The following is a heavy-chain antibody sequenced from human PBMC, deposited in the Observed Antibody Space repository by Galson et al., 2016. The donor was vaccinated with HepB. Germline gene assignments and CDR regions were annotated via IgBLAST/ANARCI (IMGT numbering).Heavy chain of an antibody. J-gene: IGHJ4*02. D-gene: IGHD3-10*02. CDR3: AKRHEFCPPVGCSVDY. CDR1: GFTFSNRG. CDR2: DSMDGRRK. Sequence: SLRLSCAASGFTFSNRGMHWVRQAPGKGLEWVAADSMDGRRKLYSDSVRGRFTISRDNSNNMLFLQMDSLRPDDTAVYYCAKRHEFCPPVGCSVDYWGQGTLVTVSS. V-gene: IGHV3-30*18.